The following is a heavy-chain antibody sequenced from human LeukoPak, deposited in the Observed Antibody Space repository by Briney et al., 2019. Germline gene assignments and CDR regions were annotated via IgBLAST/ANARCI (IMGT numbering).Heavy chain of an antibody. Sequence: GGSLRLSCAASGFTFSSYAMHWVRQAPGKGLEWVSVISYDGSNKYYADSVKGRFTISRDNSKTTLYLQMNSLRAEDTAVYYCARDGDYGDYFDYWGQGTLVTVSS. J-gene: IGHJ4*02. CDR1: GFTFSSYA. CDR3: ARDGDYGDYFDY. D-gene: IGHD4-17*01. CDR2: ISYDGSNK. V-gene: IGHV3-30-3*01.